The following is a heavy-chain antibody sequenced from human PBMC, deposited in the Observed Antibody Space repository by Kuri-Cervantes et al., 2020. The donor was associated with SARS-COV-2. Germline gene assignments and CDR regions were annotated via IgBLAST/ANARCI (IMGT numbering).Heavy chain of an antibody. CDR1: GFTFSSYW. Sequence: GGSLRLSCAASGFTFSSYWMSWVRQAPGKGLEWVASINQDGSEKYYVDSVKGRFTISRDTAKNSLYLQMNSLRAEDTAVYYCAKGRIHHSDAFDIWGQGTMVTVSS. V-gene: IGHV3-7*01. J-gene: IGHJ3*02. CDR3: AKGRIHHSDAFDI. CDR2: INQDGSEK. D-gene: IGHD1-14*01.